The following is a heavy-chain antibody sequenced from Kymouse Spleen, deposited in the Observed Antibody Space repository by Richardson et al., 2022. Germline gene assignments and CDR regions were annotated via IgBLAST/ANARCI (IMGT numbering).Heavy chain of an antibody. J-gene: IGHJ3*02. CDR3: ARGGTAAGAFDI. D-gene: IGHD6-13*01. CDR1: GFTFSSYW. V-gene: IGHV3-74*01. Sequence: EVQLVESGGGLVQPGGSLRLSCAASGFTFSSYWMHWVRQAPGKGLVWVSRINSDGSSTSYADSVKGRFTISRDNAKNTLYLQMNSLRAEDTAVYYCARGGTAAGAFDIWGQGTMVTVSS. CDR2: INSDGSST.